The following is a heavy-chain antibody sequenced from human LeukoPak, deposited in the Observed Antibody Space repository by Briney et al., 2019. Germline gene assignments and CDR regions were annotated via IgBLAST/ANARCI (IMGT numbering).Heavy chain of an antibody. V-gene: IGHV7-4-1*01. Sequence: ASVKVSCKPSGYTFTDYAINWVRQAPGQGLEYMGWVNTNTGNPTYAQGFTGRFVFSSDSSVSTAYLQIASLKADDSAIYFCASCNDSSGYFAYWGQGTLVTVSS. CDR1: GYTFTDYA. J-gene: IGHJ4*02. D-gene: IGHD3-22*01. CDR3: ASCNDSSGYFAY. CDR2: VNTNTGNP.